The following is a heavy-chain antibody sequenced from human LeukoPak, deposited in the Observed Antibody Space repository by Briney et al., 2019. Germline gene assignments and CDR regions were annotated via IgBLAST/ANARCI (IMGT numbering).Heavy chain of an antibody. V-gene: IGHV3-7*03. CDR3: ARIQLYYYYYGLDV. CDR2: IKVDGSEK. CDR1: VYTFSSFW. D-gene: IGHD5-18*01. J-gene: IGHJ6*02. Sequence: GGPLRLSCAASVYTFSSFWMTWVRQAPWKGLEWVANIKVDGSEKNYVDSVKGRFTVSRDNAKNSLYLQMNSLRAEDTAVYYCARIQLYYYYYGLDVWGQGTTVTVSS.